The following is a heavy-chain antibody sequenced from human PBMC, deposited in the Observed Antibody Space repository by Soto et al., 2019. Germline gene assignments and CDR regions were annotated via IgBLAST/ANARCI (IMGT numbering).Heavy chain of an antibody. J-gene: IGHJ4*02. CDR1: GFSISSSG. Sequence: GGSMRVSCAAAGFSISSSGMHWVRQAPGKGLEWVADIFYDGSKIHYADSVKGRFTISRDNSKNTVHLQMNSLRPEDTAVYYCAKDLTGPYDYWGQGTLVTVSS. D-gene: IGHD3-9*01. V-gene: IGHV3-30*18. CDR3: AKDLTGPYDY. CDR2: IFYDGSKI.